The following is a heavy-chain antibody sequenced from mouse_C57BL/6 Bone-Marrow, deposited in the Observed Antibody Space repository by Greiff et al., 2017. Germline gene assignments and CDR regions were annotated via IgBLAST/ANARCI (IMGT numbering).Heavy chain of an antibody. J-gene: IGHJ2*01. Sequence: VQLQQPGAELVKPGASVKLSCKASGYTFTSYWMHWVKQRPGQGLEWIGMIHPNSGSTNYNEKFKSKATLTVDESSSTAYMQLSSLTSEDSAVYYCARWDYYGSSYFDYWGQGTTLTVSS. V-gene: IGHV1-64*01. D-gene: IGHD1-1*01. CDR3: ARWDYYGSSYFDY. CDR2: IHPNSGST. CDR1: GYTFTSYW.